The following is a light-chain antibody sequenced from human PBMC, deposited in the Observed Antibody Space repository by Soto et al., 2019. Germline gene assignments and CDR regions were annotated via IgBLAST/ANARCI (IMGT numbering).Light chain of an antibody. CDR3: LQDNKWPPYT. J-gene: IGKJ2*01. Sequence: EIVMTQSPANLSVSPGERATLSCRASQSVSSNLAWYQQKPGQGPRLLIYGASTRATGIPARFSGSGSGTEFTLTISSLQSEDLAVYYCLQDNKWPPYTFGQGTKVEI. CDR1: QSVSSN. CDR2: GAS. V-gene: IGKV3-15*01.